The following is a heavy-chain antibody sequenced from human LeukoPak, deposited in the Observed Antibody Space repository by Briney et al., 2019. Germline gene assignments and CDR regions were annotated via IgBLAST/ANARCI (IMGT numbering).Heavy chain of an antibody. Sequence: GGSLRLSCAASGFTFSSYWMHWVRHAPGKGLVWVSRINSDGSTTNYADSVKGRFTISRDNAKNTLYLQMNILRAEDTAVYYCARDDTGGDYVWYFALWGRGTLVTVSS. CDR2: INSDGSTT. CDR3: ARDDTGGDYVWYFAL. CDR1: GFTFSSYW. D-gene: IGHD4-17*01. V-gene: IGHV3-74*01. J-gene: IGHJ2*01.